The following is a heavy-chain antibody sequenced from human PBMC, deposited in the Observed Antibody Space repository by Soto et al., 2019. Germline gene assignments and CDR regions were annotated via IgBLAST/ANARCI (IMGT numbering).Heavy chain of an antibody. CDR2: VSYHGINK. Sequence: QVQLVESGGGVVQPGRSLRLSCAASGFTFSSYAMHWVRQAPGKGLEWVAIVSYHGINKYYADSMKGRLTISRDNSKNTLYLQMNSLRTEDTAVYYCARAALEFCGGDCGIDYWGQGTLVTVSS. CDR1: GFTFSSYA. CDR3: ARAALEFCGGDCGIDY. D-gene: IGHD2-21*02. J-gene: IGHJ4*02. V-gene: IGHV3-30-3*01.